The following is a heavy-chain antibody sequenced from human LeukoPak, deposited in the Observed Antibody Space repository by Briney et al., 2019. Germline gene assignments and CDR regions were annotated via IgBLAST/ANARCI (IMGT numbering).Heavy chain of an antibody. D-gene: IGHD7-27*01. Sequence: GGSLRLSCAASGFNFSSYEMNWVRQAPGKGLEWVSYISNGGSTIYYADSVKGRFTISRDNAKNSLYLQLNSLRAEDTAVYYCARESLGTVDYWGQGTLVTVSS. V-gene: IGHV3-48*03. CDR2: ISNGGSTI. CDR1: GFNFSSYE. CDR3: ARESLGTVDY. J-gene: IGHJ4*02.